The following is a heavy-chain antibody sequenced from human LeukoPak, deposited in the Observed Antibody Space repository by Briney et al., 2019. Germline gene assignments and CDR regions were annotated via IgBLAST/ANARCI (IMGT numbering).Heavy chain of an antibody. CDR2: IYSGGST. Sequence: PGGSLRLSCAASGFTFSSYAMHWVRQAPGKGLEWVSVIYSGGSTYYADSVKGRFTISRDNSKNTLYLQMNSLRAEDTAVYYCARDGDYSSGWHPFYYYGMDVWGQGTTVTVSS. CDR3: ARDGDYSSGWHPFYYYGMDV. J-gene: IGHJ6*02. V-gene: IGHV3-53*01. CDR1: GFTFSSYA. D-gene: IGHD6-19*01.